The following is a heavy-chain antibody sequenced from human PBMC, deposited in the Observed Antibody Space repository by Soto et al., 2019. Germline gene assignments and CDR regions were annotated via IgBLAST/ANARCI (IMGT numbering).Heavy chain of an antibody. V-gene: IGHV4-61*01. CDR2: IYHTGST. CDR3: ARESRYYYGSGSYDY. J-gene: IGHJ4*02. Sequence: QVHLQESGPGLVKPSETLPLTCTVSGGSVNSGSYYWNWIRQPPGKGPEWIGYIYHTGSTNYNPPLNRRTTRSVDTSKHQFYLKLTSGTAADAAVDYCARESRYYYGSGSYDYWGQGILVTVSS. CDR1: GGSVNSGSYY. D-gene: IGHD3-10*01.